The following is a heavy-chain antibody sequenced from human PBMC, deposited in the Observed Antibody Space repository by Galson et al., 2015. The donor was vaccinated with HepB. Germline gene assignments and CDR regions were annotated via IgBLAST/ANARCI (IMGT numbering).Heavy chain of an antibody. CDR2: ISYDGSNK. D-gene: IGHD2-2*01. Sequence: YLRLSCAASGFTFSSYAMHWVRQAPGKGLEWVAVISYDGSNKYYADSVKGRFTISRDNSKNTLYLQMNSLRAEDTAVYYCAREGYCSSTSCNDAFDIWGQGTMVTVSS. V-gene: IGHV3-30-3*01. CDR3: AREGYCSSTSCNDAFDI. CDR1: GFTFSSYA. J-gene: IGHJ3*02.